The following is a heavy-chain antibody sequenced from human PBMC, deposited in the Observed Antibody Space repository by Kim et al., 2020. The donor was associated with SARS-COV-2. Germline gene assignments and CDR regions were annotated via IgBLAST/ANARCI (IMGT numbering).Heavy chain of an antibody. Sequence: SETLSLTCTVSGGSISSYYWSWIRQPPGKGLEWIGYIYYSGSTNYNPSLKSRVTISVDTSKNQFSLKLSSVTAADTAVYYCARRAWGYYYGSGELQHLGMDVWGQGTTVTVSS. CDR2: IYYSGST. CDR1: GGSISSYY. V-gene: IGHV4-59*08. CDR3: ARRAWGYYYGSGELQHLGMDV. J-gene: IGHJ6*02. D-gene: IGHD3-10*01.